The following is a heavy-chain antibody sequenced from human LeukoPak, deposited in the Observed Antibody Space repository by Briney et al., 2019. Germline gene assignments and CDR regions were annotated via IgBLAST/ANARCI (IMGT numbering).Heavy chain of an antibody. Sequence: GGSLRLSCVVSGFTLNDYALHWVRQAPGKGLEWISLISGDGDSTYYADSVKGLFTISRDNSKNSLYLQMSSLRAEDTALYYCTKGVRSGTYYNCFDPWGQGTLVTVSS. CDR1: GFTLNDYA. J-gene: IGHJ5*02. D-gene: IGHD1-26*01. CDR3: TKGVRSGTYYNCFDP. V-gene: IGHV3-43*02. CDR2: ISGDGDST.